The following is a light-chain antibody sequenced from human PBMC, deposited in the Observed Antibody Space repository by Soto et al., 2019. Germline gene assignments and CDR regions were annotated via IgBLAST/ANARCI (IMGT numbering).Light chain of an antibody. CDR1: QSVSSSY. CDR2: GAS. Sequence: IVLTQSPGTVSLSPGERATLSCRASQSVSSSYLAWYQQKPGQAPSLLIYGASSRATGIPDRFSGSGSGTDFTLTISSLEPEDFAVYYCQQRDIWPWTFGQGTKVDIK. V-gene: IGKV3D-20*02. J-gene: IGKJ1*01. CDR3: QQRDIWPWT.